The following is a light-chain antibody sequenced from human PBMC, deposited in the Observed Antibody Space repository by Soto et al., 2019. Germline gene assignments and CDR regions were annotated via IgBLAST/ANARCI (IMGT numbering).Light chain of an antibody. CDR2: TAS. CDR3: LQVRNFPRT. Sequence: DIQVTQSPSSVSASVGDRVTITCRASQGIGDRLAWYQHKPGKAPQLLIQTASTLLSGVPSRFSGSGSGTDFLLTINGLQPEDFATYYCLQVRNFPRTFGQGTKVDIK. CDR1: QGIGDR. J-gene: IGKJ1*01. V-gene: IGKV1-12*01.